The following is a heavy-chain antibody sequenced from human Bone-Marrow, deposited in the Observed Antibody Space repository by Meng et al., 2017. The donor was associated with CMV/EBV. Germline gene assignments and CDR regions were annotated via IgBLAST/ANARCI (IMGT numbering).Heavy chain of an antibody. J-gene: IGHJ4*02. V-gene: IGHV1-46*01. CDR2: INPSGGST. D-gene: IGHD6-19*01. CDR1: GFTFTTCL. Sequence: ASVKVSCKASGFTFTTCLMHWVRQAPGQELEWMGMINPSGGSTAYAQKFQGRVTMTRDTSTSTVYMELSSLRSEDTAVYYCARGLGIAVAGPMPFDYWGQGTLVTVSS. CDR3: ARGLGIAVAGPMPFDY.